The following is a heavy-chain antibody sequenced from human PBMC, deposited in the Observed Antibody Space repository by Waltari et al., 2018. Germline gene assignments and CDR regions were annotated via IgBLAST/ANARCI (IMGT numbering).Heavy chain of an antibody. CDR2: ISYSGST. Sequence: QLQLQESGPGLVKPSETLSLPCTVSGGSITSSSYFWGWIRQPPGKGLEWIGTISYSGSTYYNPSLMSRVTISVDTSKNQFSLKLSSVTAAETAVFYCARFSKSANWFDPWGQGTLVTVSS. CDR3: ARFSKSANWFDP. CDR1: GGSITSSSYF. D-gene: IGHD3-3*02. V-gene: IGHV4-39*01. J-gene: IGHJ5*02.